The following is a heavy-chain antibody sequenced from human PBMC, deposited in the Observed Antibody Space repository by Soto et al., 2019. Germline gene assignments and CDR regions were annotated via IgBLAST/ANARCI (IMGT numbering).Heavy chain of an antibody. D-gene: IGHD4-17*01. Sequence: SETLSLTCTVSGGSISSGDYYWSWIRQPPGKGLEWIGYIYYSGSTYYNPSLKSRVTISVDTSKNQFSLKLSSVTAADTAVYYCARETPTTVTTNWFDPWGQGTLVTVSS. CDR3: ARETPTTVTTNWFDP. V-gene: IGHV4-30-4*01. CDR2: IYYSGST. CDR1: GGSISSGDYY. J-gene: IGHJ5*02.